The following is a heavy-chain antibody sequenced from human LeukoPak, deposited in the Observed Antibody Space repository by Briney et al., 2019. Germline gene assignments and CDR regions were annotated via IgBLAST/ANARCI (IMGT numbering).Heavy chain of an antibody. CDR3: ARRGVVRGVFDY. D-gene: IGHD3-10*01. Sequence: SETLSLTCTVSGGSISSRSYYWGWIRQPPGKGLEWIGSIYYSGSTYYNPSLKSRVTISVDTSKNQFSLKLSSVTAEDTAVYYCARRGVVRGVFDYWGQGTLVTVSS. V-gene: IGHV4-39*01. CDR2: IYYSGST. J-gene: IGHJ4*02. CDR1: GGSISSRSYY.